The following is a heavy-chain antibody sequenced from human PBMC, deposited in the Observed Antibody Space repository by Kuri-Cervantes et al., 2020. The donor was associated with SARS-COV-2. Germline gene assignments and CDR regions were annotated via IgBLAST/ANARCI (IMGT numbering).Heavy chain of an antibody. CDR3: ARILKDFGDYETFDY. D-gene: IGHD4-17*01. CDR1: GFSLSTSGMC. CDR2: IDWDDDK. V-gene: IGHV2-70*01. Sequence: SGPTLVKPTQTLTLTCTFSGFSLSTSGMCVSWIRQPPGKALEWLALIDWDDDKYYSTSLRTRLIISKDSSKNQVVLTMTNMGPVDTATYYCARILKDFGDYETFDYWGQGALVTVSS. J-gene: IGHJ4*02.